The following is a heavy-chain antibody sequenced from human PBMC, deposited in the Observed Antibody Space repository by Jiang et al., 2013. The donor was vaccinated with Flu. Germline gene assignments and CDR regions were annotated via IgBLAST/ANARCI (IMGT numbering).Heavy chain of an antibody. D-gene: IGHD2/OR15-2a*01. V-gene: IGHV4-31*03. CDR1: GGSIDSGGYY. Sequence: TLSLTRTVSGGSIDSGGYYWTWIRHHPGKGLEWIGYIHHTGGTFYNPSLQSRISMSVDTSKNQFSLRLASVTAADTAVYYCARAELSASFTPNFDDWGQGTQVTVSS. J-gene: IGHJ4*02. CDR2: IHHTGGT. CDR3: ARAELSASFTPNFDD.